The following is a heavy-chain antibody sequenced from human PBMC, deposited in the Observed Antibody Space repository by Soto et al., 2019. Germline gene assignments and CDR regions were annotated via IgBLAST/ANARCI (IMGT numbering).Heavy chain of an antibody. CDR2: ISGSGFKK. D-gene: IGHD1-26*01. V-gene: IGHV3-23*01. CDR3: AKNQGVELVPLATVDWFDP. Sequence: ASVKVSCKASGYTFTSYDINWVRQAPGKGLEWISSISGSGFKKYYADSVKGRFTISRDNSKSTVYLELNNLSAEDTAVYHCAKNQGVELVPLATVDWFDPWGQGSVVTVSS. CDR1: GYTFTSYD. J-gene: IGHJ5*02.